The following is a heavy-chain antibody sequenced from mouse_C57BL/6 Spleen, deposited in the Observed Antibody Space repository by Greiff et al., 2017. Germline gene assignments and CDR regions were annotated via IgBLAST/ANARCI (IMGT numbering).Heavy chain of an antibody. D-gene: IGHD1-1*01. CDR1: GFTFSNYW. J-gene: IGHJ2*01. CDR3: TAGTTVVDYFDY. Sequence: EVQLVESGGGLVQPGGSMKLSCVASGFTFSNYWMNWVRQSPEKGLEWVAQIRLKSDNYATHYAESVKGRFTISRDDSKSSVYLQMNNLRAEDTGIYYCTAGTTVVDYFDYWGQGTTLTVSS. V-gene: IGHV6-3*01. CDR2: IRLKSDNYAT.